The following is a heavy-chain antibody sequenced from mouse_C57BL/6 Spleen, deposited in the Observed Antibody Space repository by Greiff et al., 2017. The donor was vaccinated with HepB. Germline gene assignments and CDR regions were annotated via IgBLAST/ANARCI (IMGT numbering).Heavy chain of an antibody. CDR1: GFTFSSYG. V-gene: IGHV5-6*01. Sequence: VQGVESGGDLVKPGGSLKLSCAASGFTFSSYGMSWVRQTPDKRLEWVATISSGGSYTYYPDSVKGRFTISRDNAKNTLYLQMSSLKSEDTAMYYCARMDYWGQGTSVTVSS. J-gene: IGHJ4*01. CDR3: ARMDY. CDR2: ISSGGSYT.